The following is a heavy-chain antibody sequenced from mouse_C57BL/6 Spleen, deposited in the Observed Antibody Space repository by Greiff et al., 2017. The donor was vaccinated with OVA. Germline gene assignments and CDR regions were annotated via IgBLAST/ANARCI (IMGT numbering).Heavy chain of an antibody. J-gene: IGHJ3*01. D-gene: IGHD4-1*01. CDR3: VRPLNWDDGFAY. V-gene: IGHV10-1*01. Sequence: DVQLVESGGGLVQPKGSLKLSCAASGFSFNTYAMNWVRQAPGKGLEWVARIRSKSNNYATYYADSVKDRFTISRDDSESMLYLQMNNLKTEDTAMYYCVRPLNWDDGFAYWGQGTLVTVSA. CDR2: IRSKSNNYAT. CDR1: GFSFNTYA.